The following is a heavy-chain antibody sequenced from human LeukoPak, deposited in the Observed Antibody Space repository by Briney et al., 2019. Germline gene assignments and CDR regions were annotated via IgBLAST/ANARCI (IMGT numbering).Heavy chain of an antibody. V-gene: IGHV3-23*01. CDR2: ISGSGDNT. CDR3: AKDGRFAGSYYPNPPEPEYFQH. Sequence: GGSLRLSCAASGFTFSSYAMSWVRQAPGKGLEWVSAISGSGDNTYYADSVKGRFTISRDNSKNTLYLQMNSLRAEDTAVYYCAKDGRFAGSYYPNPPEPEYFQHWGQGTLVTVSS. CDR1: GFTFSSYA. D-gene: IGHD1-26*01. J-gene: IGHJ1*01.